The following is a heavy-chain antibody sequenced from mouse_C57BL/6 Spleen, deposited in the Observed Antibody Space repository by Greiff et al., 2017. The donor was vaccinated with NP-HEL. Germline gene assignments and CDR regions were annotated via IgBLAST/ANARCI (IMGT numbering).Heavy chain of an antibody. CDR2: ISYSGST. CDR3: ARQGFYGYDWFAY. Sequence: EVKLMESGPGMVKPSQSLSLTCTVPGYSITSGYDWHWIRHFPGNKLEWMGYISYSGSTNYNPSLKSQISITHDTSKNHFFLKLNSVTTEDTATYYGARQGFYGYDWFAYWGQGTLVTVSA. V-gene: IGHV3-1*01. D-gene: IGHD2-2*01. CDR1: GYSITSGYD. J-gene: IGHJ3*01.